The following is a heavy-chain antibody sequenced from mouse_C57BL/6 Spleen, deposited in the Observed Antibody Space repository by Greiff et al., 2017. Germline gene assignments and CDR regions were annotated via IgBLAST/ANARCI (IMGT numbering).Heavy chain of an antibody. Sequence: QVQLQQPGAELVMPGASVKLSCKASGYTFTSYWMHWVKQRPGQGLEWIGYINPSSGYTKYNQKFKDKATLTADKSSSTAYMQLSSLTYEDSAVYYCARGERTTPFGYWGQGTTLTVSS. CDR1: GYTFTSYW. D-gene: IGHD1-1*01. CDR2: INPSSGYT. V-gene: IGHV1-7*01. J-gene: IGHJ2*01. CDR3: ARGERTTPFGY.